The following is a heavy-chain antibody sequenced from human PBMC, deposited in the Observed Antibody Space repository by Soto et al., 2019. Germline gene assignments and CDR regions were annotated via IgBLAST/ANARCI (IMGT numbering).Heavy chain of an antibody. V-gene: IGHV1-69*01. CDR1: GGTFSSYA. Sequence: QVQLVQSGAEVKKPGSSVKVSCKASGGTFSSYAISWVRQAPGQGLECMGGIIPIFGTANYAQKFQGRVTITADESTSTAYMELSSLRSEDTAVYCCARGQDHYDSWSGYYRMGYFDYWGRGTLVTVSS. CDR2: IIPIFGTA. D-gene: IGHD3-3*01. CDR3: ARGQDHYDSWSGYYRMGYFDY. J-gene: IGHJ4*02.